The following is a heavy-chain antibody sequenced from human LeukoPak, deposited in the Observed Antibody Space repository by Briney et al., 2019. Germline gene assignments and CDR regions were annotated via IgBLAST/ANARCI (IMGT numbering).Heavy chain of an antibody. Sequence: ASVKVSCKASGYTFTGYYMHWVRQAPGQGLEWMGWISAYNANTNYAQKLQGRVTMTTDTSTSTAYMELRSLRSDDTAVYYCARGRTQLLGMDVWGQGTTVTVSS. CDR2: ISAYNANT. D-gene: IGHD2-2*01. CDR3: ARGRTQLLGMDV. CDR1: GYTFTGYY. V-gene: IGHV1-18*04. J-gene: IGHJ6*02.